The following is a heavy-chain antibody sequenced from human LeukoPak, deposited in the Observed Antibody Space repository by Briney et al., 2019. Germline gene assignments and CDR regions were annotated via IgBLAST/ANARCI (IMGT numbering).Heavy chain of an antibody. CDR1: GFTFCSYG. D-gene: IGHD6-13*01. J-gene: IGHJ4*02. V-gene: IGHV3-33*01. Sequence: VGSLRLSCAASGFTFCSYGMHSVRQAPGKGQESGAVIWYDGSNKYYADSVKGRFTISRDNSKNTLYLQMNSQRAEDTAVYYCARATSSSWSLFDYWGQGTLVTVSS. CDR2: IWYDGSNK. CDR3: ARATSSSWSLFDY.